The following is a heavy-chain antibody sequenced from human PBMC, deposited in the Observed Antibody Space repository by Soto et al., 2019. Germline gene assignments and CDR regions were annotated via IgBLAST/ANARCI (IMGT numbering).Heavy chain of an antibody. CDR2: ISSNGGST. Sequence: EVQLVESGGGLVQPGGSLRLSCAASGFTFSSYAMHWVRQAPGKGLEYVSAISSNGGSTYYANSVKGRFTISRDNSKNTMYIQMGRLRAEDVAVYYGARSVVVVVATYGMDVWGQGTTVTVSS. CDR3: ARSVVVVVATYGMDV. D-gene: IGHD2-15*01. CDR1: GFTFSSYA. J-gene: IGHJ6*02. V-gene: IGHV3-64*01.